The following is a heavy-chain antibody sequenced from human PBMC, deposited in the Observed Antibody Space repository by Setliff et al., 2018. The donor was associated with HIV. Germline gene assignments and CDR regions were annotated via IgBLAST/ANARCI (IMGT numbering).Heavy chain of an antibody. J-gene: IGHJ4*01. CDR2: IHHTGST. CDR1: NGSISSGTFY. CDR3: APGEGVASTYYHD. V-gene: IGHV4-61*10. D-gene: IGHD3-3*01. Sequence: SETLSLTCTVSNGSISSGTFYWNWIRQPAGKGLEWIGFIHHTGSTVSNPSLKSRVTILMDLSRNQLSLHLASVTTADTAVYFCAPGEGVASTYYHDWGQGTQVTVSS.